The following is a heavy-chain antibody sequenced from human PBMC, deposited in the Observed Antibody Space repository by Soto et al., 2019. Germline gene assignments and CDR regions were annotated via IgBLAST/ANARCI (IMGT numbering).Heavy chain of an antibody. D-gene: IGHD4-17*01. CDR1: GFTFSHYA. J-gene: IGHJ4*02. CDR2: TSYDGSKI. CDR3: AREQYGYHYFDY. Sequence: QVQLVESGGGVVQPGRSLRLSCAASGFTFSHYAMHWVRQAPGKGLEWVAVTSYDGSKIFYADSVKGRFTISRDNSKNTLYLQMNSLRPEDTAVYYCAREQYGYHYFDYWGQGTLVTVSS. V-gene: IGHV3-30*04.